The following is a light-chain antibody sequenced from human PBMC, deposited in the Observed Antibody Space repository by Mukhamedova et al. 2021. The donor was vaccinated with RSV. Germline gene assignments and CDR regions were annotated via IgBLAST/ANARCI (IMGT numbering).Light chain of an antibody. Sequence: WYQRRVHGNAPKLLIYATSTLHSGVPSRFSGSESGTDFTLTISSLQPEDFATYFCQQSYITPRTFGLGTKVEIK. CDR2: ATS. CDR3: QQSYITPRT. J-gene: IGKJ1*01. V-gene: IGKV1-39*01.